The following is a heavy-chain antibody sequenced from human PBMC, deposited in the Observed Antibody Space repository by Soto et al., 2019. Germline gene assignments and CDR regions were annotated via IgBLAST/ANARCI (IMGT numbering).Heavy chain of an antibody. CDR2: INPNMVHA. J-gene: IGHJ4*02. V-gene: IGHV1-46*01. CDR1: GYSFTAFH. D-gene: IGHD1-26*01. Sequence: ASGKVCANASGYSFTAFHMHWERQVPGLELECMGIINPNMVHANIAQRFQGRVALTWDTSTRTVYMELRGLRSDDTAVYYCARASYSRPSFFFHYWGQGPPVTVS. CDR3: ARASYSRPSFFFHY.